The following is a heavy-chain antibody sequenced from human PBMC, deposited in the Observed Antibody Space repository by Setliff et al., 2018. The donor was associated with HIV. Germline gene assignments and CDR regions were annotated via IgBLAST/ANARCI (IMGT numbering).Heavy chain of an antibody. CDR2: IDWSGAGA. Sequence: GSLRLSCAASGLTFDDWGMTWVRQAPGKGLEWVSSIDWSGAGATYTDSVKGRFTISRDNAKNSLYLQMNNLRAEDTAFYYCAGQTFYLSGSYRLYYFDYWGPGTLVTVSS. D-gene: IGHD3-16*02. V-gene: IGHV3-20*04. CDR3: AGQTFYLSGSYRLYYFDY. CDR1: GLTFDDWG. J-gene: IGHJ4*02.